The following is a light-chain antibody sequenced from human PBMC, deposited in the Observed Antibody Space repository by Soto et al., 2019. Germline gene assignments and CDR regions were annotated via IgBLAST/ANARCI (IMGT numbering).Light chain of an antibody. CDR1: QSLRGW. CDR3: QQSYSTPWT. Sequence: IPMTPSRSTLSASDGDRITITSRASQSLRGWLAWYQQRPGKAPKALIYDASTLANGVPSRFSGSGSGTDFTLTISSLQPEDFATYYCQQSYSTPWTFGQGTKVDIK. V-gene: IGKV1-5*01. CDR2: DAS. J-gene: IGKJ1*01.